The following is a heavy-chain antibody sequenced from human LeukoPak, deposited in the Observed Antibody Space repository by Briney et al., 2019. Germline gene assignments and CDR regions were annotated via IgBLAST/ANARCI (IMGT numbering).Heavy chain of an antibody. Sequence: QPGRSLRLSCAASGFTFSSYGMHWVRQAPGKGLEWVSAISDSGITTYYADSVKGRFTVSRDNSKNTLYLQMNSLRAEDTALYYCAKEGPPSSGWPFDYWGQGTLVTVSP. V-gene: IGHV3-23*01. CDR2: ISDSGITT. D-gene: IGHD6-19*01. CDR3: AKEGPPSSGWPFDY. CDR1: GFTFSSYG. J-gene: IGHJ4*02.